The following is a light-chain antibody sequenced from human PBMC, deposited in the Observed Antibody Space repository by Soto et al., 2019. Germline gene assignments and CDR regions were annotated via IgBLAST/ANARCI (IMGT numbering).Light chain of an antibody. Sequence: DIQMTQSPSTLSASVGDRVTITCRASQSISNWLAWYQQKPGKAPKLLIFDASILESGVPSRFSGSGSGTEFTLTISSLQPDDFATYYCQQYNICRTFGQGTKVDIK. CDR3: QQYNICRT. CDR1: QSISNW. CDR2: DAS. V-gene: IGKV1-5*01. J-gene: IGKJ1*01.